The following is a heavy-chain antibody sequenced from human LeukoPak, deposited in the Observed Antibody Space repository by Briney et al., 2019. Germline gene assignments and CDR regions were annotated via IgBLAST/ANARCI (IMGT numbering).Heavy chain of an antibody. Sequence: SETLSLTCAVYGGSFSGYYWSWIRQPPGKGLEWLGEINHSGSTNYNPSLKSRVTISVDTSKNQFSLKLSSVTAADTAVYYCARAYYYDSSGYYTDDYWGQGTLVTVSS. J-gene: IGHJ4*02. V-gene: IGHV4-34*01. CDR3: ARAYYYDSSGYYTDDY. CDR1: GGSFSGYY. D-gene: IGHD3-22*01. CDR2: INHSGST.